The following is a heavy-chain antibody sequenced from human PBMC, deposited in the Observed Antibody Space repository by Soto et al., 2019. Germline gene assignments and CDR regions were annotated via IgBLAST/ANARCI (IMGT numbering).Heavy chain of an antibody. V-gene: IGHV1-69*13. CDR2: IIPISGTA. CDR3: ARDLSVAGEFDY. J-gene: IGHJ4*02. Sequence: SVKVSCKASGGTFSSYAISWVRQAPGQGLEWMGGIIPISGTANYAQKFQGRVTITADESTSTAYMELSSLRSEDTAVYYCARDLSVAGEFDYWGQGTLVTVSS. D-gene: IGHD6-19*01. CDR1: GGTFSSYA.